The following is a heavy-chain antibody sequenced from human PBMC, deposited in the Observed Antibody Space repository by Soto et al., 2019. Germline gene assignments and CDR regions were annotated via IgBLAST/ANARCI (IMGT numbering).Heavy chain of an antibody. CDR1: GGTFSSYA. Sequence: QVQLVQSGAEVKKPGSSVKVSCKASGGTFSSYAITWVRQAPGQGLEWMGGIIPIFGTANYAQKFQARVTMTADESMSTAYMEPSSRSSEDTAVYYCARDTGPSSGSYRYWFDPWGQGTLVIVSA. V-gene: IGHV1-69*12. CDR3: ARDTGPSSGSYRYWFDP. D-gene: IGHD3-22*01. J-gene: IGHJ5*02. CDR2: IIPIFGTA.